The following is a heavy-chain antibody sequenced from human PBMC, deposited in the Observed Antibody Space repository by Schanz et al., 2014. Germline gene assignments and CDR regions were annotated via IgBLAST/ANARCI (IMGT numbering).Heavy chain of an antibody. CDR2: TNGDGTNA. V-gene: IGHV3-74*01. J-gene: IGHJ4*02. D-gene: IGHD1-1*01. CDR3: ARAHGNNWYGKGLDD. Sequence: EVKLVESGGGAVRPGGSLRLSCAASGFTLSSYWMHWVRQVPGKGLEWVSCTNGDGTNAKYADSVKGRFTISRDNSKNTLYLQRNSLRADDTAVYFCARAHGNNWYGKGLDDWGQGTQVTVSS. CDR1: GFTLSSYW.